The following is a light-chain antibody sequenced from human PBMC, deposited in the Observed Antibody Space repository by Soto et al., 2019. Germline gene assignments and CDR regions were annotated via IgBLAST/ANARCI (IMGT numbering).Light chain of an antibody. V-gene: IGKV3-11*01. Sequence: ETVLTQSPATLSLSPGERAALSCRASQSVSTYLAWYQQKPGQAPRLLIYDASSRATGIPARFSGSVSGTDFTLTISSLEPEDFAVYYCQQRGNWPYTFGQGTKLEIK. CDR1: QSVSTY. CDR3: QQRGNWPYT. J-gene: IGKJ2*01. CDR2: DAS.